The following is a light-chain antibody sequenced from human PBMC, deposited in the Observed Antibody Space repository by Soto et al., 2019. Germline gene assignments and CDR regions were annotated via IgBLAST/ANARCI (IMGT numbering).Light chain of an antibody. Sequence: QTVVTQGPSFSVSPGGTVTLTCGLSSGSVSTSYYPSWYQQTPGQAPRTLIYNTNTRSSGVPDRSSGSILGNKAALTITGAQADDESDYYCVLYMGSGISVFGGGTKLTVL. CDR1: SGSVSTSYY. V-gene: IGLV8-61*01. CDR3: VLYMGSGISV. J-gene: IGLJ2*01. CDR2: NTN.